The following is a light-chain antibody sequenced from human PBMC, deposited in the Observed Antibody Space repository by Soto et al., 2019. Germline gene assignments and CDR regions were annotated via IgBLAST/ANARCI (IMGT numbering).Light chain of an antibody. CDR3: QQYGRSPFT. J-gene: IGKJ3*01. CDR2: GAS. V-gene: IGKV3-20*01. CDR1: QSVSSNY. Sequence: EIVLTQSPGTLSLSPGERATLSCRASQSVSSNYLAWYQQKPGQAPRLLIYGASSRATGIPERFSGSGSGTDFTLTISRLEPEDFAVYYCQQYGRSPFTFGPGTKVDIK.